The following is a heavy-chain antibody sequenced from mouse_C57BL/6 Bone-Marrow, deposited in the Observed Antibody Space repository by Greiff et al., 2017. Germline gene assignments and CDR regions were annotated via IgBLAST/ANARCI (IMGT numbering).Heavy chain of an antibody. V-gene: IGHV1-55*01. CDR1: GYTFTSYW. Sequence: QVQLQQPGAELVKPGASVKMSCKASGYTFTSYWITWVKQRPGQGLEWIGDIYPTSGRTNYNEKFKSKAILTVDTSSNTAYMQLSSLTFEDFAVFYCARSGPLGRSFDYWGQGTTLTVSS. J-gene: IGHJ2*01. CDR3: ARSGPLGRSFDY. CDR2: IYPTSGRT. D-gene: IGHD4-1*01.